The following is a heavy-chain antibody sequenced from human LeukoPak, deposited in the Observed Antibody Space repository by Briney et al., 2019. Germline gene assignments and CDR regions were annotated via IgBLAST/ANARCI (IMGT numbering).Heavy chain of an antibody. D-gene: IGHD5-18*01. CDR1: GFTVSSNY. CDR3: ARKRGYSYGNFDY. V-gene: IGHV3-66*02. CDR2: IYSGGST. Sequence: GGSLRLSCAASGFTVSSNYMSWVRQAPGKGLEWVSVIYSGGSTYYADSVKDRFTISRDNSKNTLYLQMNSLRAEDTAVYYCARKRGYSYGNFDYWGQGTLVTVSS. J-gene: IGHJ4*02.